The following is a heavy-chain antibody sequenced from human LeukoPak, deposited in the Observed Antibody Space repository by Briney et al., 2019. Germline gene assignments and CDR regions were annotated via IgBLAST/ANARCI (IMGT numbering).Heavy chain of an antibody. J-gene: IGHJ5*02. Sequence: SETLSLTCTVSGGSIRSNNYYWSWIRQPAGKGVEWIGRIYTSGSTNYNPSLKSRVTMSVDTSKNQFSLKLSSVTAADTAVYYCAREITYYDILTGYRGWFDPWGQGTLVTVSS. V-gene: IGHV4-61*02. CDR2: IYTSGST. D-gene: IGHD3-9*01. CDR1: GGSIRSNNYY. CDR3: AREITYYDILTGYRGWFDP.